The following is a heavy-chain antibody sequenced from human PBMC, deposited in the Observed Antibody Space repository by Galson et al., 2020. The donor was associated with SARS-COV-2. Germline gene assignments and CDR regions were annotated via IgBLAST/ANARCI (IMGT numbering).Heavy chain of an antibody. Sequence: GESLKISCTASGFTFHNYNMNWVRQAPGKGLEWVSSISSTGTYIYYADSVKGRFTISRDNAKNSLYLQMNSLRAEDTAVYYCARDHQTVAGTTWFDPWGQGTLVTVSS. CDR1: GFTFHNYN. D-gene: IGHD6-19*01. V-gene: IGHV3-21*01. CDR3: ARDHQTVAGTTWFDP. CDR2: ISSTGTYI. J-gene: IGHJ5*02.